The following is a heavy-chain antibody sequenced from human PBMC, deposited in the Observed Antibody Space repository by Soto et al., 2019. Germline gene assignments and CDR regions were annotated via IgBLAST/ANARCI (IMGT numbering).Heavy chain of an antibody. CDR2: INAGNGNT. V-gene: IGHV1-3*05. Sequence: QVRLLQSGAEEKKPGASMKLSCKASGYSFSDYPINWVRQAPGQGLEWMGWINAGNGNTKYSQKLQGRVTITRDTSANTAYMEMSSLRSEDTAVYYCARDQDSSYHGMDGWGHGTTVTVSS. D-gene: IGHD2-15*01. J-gene: IGHJ6*02. CDR3: ARDQDSSYHGMDG. CDR1: GYSFSDYP.